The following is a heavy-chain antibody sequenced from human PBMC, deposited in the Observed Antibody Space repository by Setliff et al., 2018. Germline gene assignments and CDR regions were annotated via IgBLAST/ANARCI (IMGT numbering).Heavy chain of an antibody. CDR2: VRFDGSYK. V-gene: IGHV3-30*02. CDR1: GFSFRNCW. J-gene: IGHJ4*02. D-gene: IGHD2-8*01. Sequence: PGGSLRLSCVASGFSFRNCWVSWVRQAPGKGLDWVASVRFDGSYKVYADSVKGRFTISRDNSENTLFLQMTSLRPEDTGIYYCAKVKKPLIRGSGFDYWGRGTLVTVSS. CDR3: AKVKKPLIRGSGFDY.